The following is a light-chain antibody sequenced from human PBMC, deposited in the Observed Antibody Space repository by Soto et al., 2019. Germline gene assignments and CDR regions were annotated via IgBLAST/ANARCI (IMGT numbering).Light chain of an antibody. CDR1: QSVSSY. CDR3: QQRSNSPPSLT. Sequence: EIVLTQSLATRSLSLGERATLSCRASQSVSSYLAWYQQKPGQAPRLLIYDASIRATGIPARFSGSGSVTDFTLTISGLELEDFAVYYCQQRSNSPPSLTFCGATKVEFK. J-gene: IGKJ4*01. V-gene: IGKV3-11*01. CDR2: DAS.